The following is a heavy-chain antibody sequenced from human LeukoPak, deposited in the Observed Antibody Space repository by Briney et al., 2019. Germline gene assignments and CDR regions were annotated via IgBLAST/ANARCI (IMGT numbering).Heavy chain of an antibody. Sequence: ASVKVSCKASGYTFTGYYIHWVRQAPGQGLEWMGWINPNSGGTKYAQKFQGRVTMTRDTSISTAYMELSRLRSDDTAVYYCASFYDSSAYRYAFDIWGQGTMVTVSS. J-gene: IGHJ3*02. CDR2: INPNSGGT. D-gene: IGHD3-22*01. CDR3: ASFYDSSAYRYAFDI. V-gene: IGHV1-2*02. CDR1: GYTFTGYY.